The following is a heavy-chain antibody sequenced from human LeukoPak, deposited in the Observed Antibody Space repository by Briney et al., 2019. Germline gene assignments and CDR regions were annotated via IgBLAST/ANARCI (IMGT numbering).Heavy chain of an antibody. J-gene: IGHJ4*02. V-gene: IGHV4-59*12. CDR1: GGSISSDY. Sequence: SETLSLTCTVSGGSISSDYWSWIRQPPGKGLEWIGSIYYIGSTNSNPSLRSRITISVNTSKSHFSLKLSSVTAADTAVYYCARVVGATGSSDYWGQGTLVTVSS. CDR2: IYYIGST. D-gene: IGHD1-26*01. CDR3: ARVVGATGSSDY.